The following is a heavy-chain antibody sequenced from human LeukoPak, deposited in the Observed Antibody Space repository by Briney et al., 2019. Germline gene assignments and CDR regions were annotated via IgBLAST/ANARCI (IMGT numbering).Heavy chain of an antibody. V-gene: IGHV1-69*04. Sequence: GASVKVSCKASGGTSSSYAISWVRQAPGQGLEWMGRIIPILGIANYAQKFQGRVTITADKSTSTAYMELSSLRSEDTAVYYCARDGPATHYYYYMDVWGKGTTVTVSS. CDR2: IIPILGIA. CDR3: ARDGPATHYYYYMDV. D-gene: IGHD2-2*01. CDR1: GGTSSSYA. J-gene: IGHJ6*03.